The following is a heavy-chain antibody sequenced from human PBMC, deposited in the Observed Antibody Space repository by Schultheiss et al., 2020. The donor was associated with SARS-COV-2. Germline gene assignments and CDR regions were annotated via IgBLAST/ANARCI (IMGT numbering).Heavy chain of an antibody. J-gene: IGHJ5*02. CDR2: IIPIFGTA. D-gene: IGHD6-13*01. CDR3: ARRPGYSSSWSWFDP. CDR1: GGTFSSYA. V-gene: IGHV1-69*13. Sequence: SVKVSCKASGGTFSSYAISWVRQAPGQGLEWMGGIIPIFGTANYAQKFQGRVTITADESTSTAYIELSSLRSEDTAVYCCARRPGYSSSWSWFDPWGQGTLVTVSS.